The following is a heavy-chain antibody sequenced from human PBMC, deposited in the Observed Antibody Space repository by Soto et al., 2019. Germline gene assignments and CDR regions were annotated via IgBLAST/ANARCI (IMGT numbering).Heavy chain of an antibody. CDR1: GFTFSSYA. D-gene: IGHD2-2*01. CDR3: AKDPGYCSSTSCYQSFDY. Sequence: GGSLRLSCAASGFTFSSYAMSWVRQAPGKGLEWVSAISGSGGSTYYADSVKGRFTISRDNSKNTLYLQMNSLRAEDTAVYYCAKDPGYCSSTSCYQSFDYWGQGTLVTVSS. V-gene: IGHV3-23*01. J-gene: IGHJ4*02. CDR2: ISGSGGST.